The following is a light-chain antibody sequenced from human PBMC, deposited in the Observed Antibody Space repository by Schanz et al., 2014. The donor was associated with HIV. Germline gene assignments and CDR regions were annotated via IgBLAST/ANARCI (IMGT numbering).Light chain of an antibody. CDR2: ATS. J-gene: IGKJ5*01. V-gene: IGKV3D-15*01. CDR1: QRLSSSY. CDR3: QQYNDWPPIT. Sequence: EIVLTQSPGSLSLSPGGRATLSCGASQRLSSSYLAWYQQKRDQPPRLVIYATSTRAVGIPDRFSGTGSGTEFTLTISSLQYEDFAVYYCQQYNDWPPITFGQGTRLEIK.